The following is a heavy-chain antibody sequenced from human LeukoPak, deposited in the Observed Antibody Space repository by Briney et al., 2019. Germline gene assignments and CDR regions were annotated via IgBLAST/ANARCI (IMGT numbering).Heavy chain of an antibody. V-gene: IGHV4-31*03. Sequence: SQTLSLTCTVSGGSISSGGYYWSWIRQHPGKALKWIGYIYYSGSTYYNPSLKSRVTISLDTSKTQFSLKFSSVTAADTAVYYCARDHCSGGSCWFDPWGQGTLVTVSS. CDR1: GGSISSGGYY. D-gene: IGHD2-15*01. J-gene: IGHJ5*02. CDR3: ARDHCSGGSCWFDP. CDR2: IYYSGST.